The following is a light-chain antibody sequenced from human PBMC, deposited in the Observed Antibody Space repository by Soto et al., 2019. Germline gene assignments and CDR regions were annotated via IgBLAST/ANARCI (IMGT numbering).Light chain of an antibody. CDR3: CSYVGSSILM. CDR1: SSDVGSYNL. J-gene: IGLJ3*02. Sequence: QSVLTQPASVSGSPGQSITISCTGTSSDVGSYNLVSWYQQLPGKAPKLIIYEVNERPSGISDRFSGSKSGNTASLTISGLQGEDEADYYCCSYVGSSILMFGGGTKVTV. CDR2: EVN. V-gene: IGLV2-23*02.